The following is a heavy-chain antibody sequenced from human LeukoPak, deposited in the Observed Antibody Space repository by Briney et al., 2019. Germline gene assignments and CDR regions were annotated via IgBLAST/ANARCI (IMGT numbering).Heavy chain of an antibody. V-gene: IGHV1-69*13. CDR1: GGTFSSYA. CDR2: IIPIFGTA. D-gene: IGHD3-22*01. CDR3: ATENYYDSSGSLRDAFDI. J-gene: IGHJ3*02. Sequence: SVKVSCKASGGTFSSYAISWVRQAPGQGLEWMGGIIPIFGTANYAQKFQGRVTITADESTSTAYMELSSLRSEDTAVYYCATENYYDSSGSLRDAFDIWGQGAMVTVSS.